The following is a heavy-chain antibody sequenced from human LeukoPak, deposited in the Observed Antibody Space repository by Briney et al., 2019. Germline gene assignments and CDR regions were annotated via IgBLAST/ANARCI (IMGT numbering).Heavy chain of an antibody. CDR3: ARDKRVAGGGDY. D-gene: IGHD2-21*01. V-gene: IGHV1-69*04. CDR1: GGTFSSYT. CDR2: IIPILGIA. Sequence: SVKVSCKASGGTFSSYTISWVRQAPGQGLEWMGRIIPILGIANYAQKFQGRVTITADKSTSTAYMELSSLRSEDTAVYYCARDKRVAGGGDYWGQGTLVTVSS. J-gene: IGHJ4*02.